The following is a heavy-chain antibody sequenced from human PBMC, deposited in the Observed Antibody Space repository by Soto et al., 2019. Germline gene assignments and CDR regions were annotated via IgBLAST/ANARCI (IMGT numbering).Heavy chain of an antibody. Sequence: QPGGSLRLSCAASGFTFSSYAMSWVRQAPGKGLEWVSAISGSGGSTYYADSVKGRFTISRDNSKNTLYLQMNSLRAEDTAVYYCAKDSGSYYDSSGYYYAFDYWGQGTLVTVSS. J-gene: IGHJ4*02. CDR1: GFTFSSYA. CDR3: AKDSGSYYDSSGYYYAFDY. V-gene: IGHV3-23*01. CDR2: ISGSGGST. D-gene: IGHD3-22*01.